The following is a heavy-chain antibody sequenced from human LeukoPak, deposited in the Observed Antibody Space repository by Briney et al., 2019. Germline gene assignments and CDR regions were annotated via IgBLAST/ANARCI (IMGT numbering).Heavy chain of an antibody. CDR2: IYPDDSDI. Sequence: GESLKISCKGFGYTFTSYWIGWVRQMPGKGLEWMGIIYPDDSDITYSPSFQGQGTISADKSISTAYLQWSSLKASDTAMYYCARHESLLWFGQQYTWFDPWGQGTLVTVSS. CDR1: GYTFTSYW. J-gene: IGHJ5*02. V-gene: IGHV5-51*01. CDR3: ARHESLLWFGQQYTWFDP. D-gene: IGHD3-10*01.